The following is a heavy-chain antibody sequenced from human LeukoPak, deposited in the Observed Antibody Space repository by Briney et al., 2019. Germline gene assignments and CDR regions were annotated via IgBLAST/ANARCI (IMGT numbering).Heavy chain of an antibody. V-gene: IGHV4-39*01. J-gene: IGHJ4*02. D-gene: IGHD4-17*01. CDR3: ARVARYGDYFVDY. Sequence: SETLSLTCTVSGGSISSSSYYWGWIRQPPGKGLDWIGGIYYGGSTYYNPSLKSRVTMSVDTSKNQFSLKLSSVTAADTSVYYCARVARYGDYFVDYWGQGTLVTVSS. CDR2: IYYGGST. CDR1: GGSISSSSYY.